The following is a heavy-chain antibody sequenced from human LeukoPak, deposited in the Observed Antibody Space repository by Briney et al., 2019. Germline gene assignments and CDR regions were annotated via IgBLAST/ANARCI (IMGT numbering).Heavy chain of an antibody. Sequence: PSETLSLTCTVSGGSISSYYWNWIRQPPGKGLEWIGYVYYSGSTNYNPSLKSRVTILVDTSKKQFSLKVTSVTAADTAVYYCARHGSGSVAAPKYWGQGALVTVSS. J-gene: IGHJ4*02. CDR3: ARHGSGSVAAPKY. CDR1: GGSISSYY. CDR2: VYYSGST. D-gene: IGHD3-10*01. V-gene: IGHV4-59*01.